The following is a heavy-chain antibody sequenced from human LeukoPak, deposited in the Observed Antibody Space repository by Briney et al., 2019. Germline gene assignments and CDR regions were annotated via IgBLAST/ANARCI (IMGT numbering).Heavy chain of an antibody. Sequence: SETLSLTCTVSGGSISSGGYYWSWIRQHPGKGLEWIGYIYYSGSTYYNPSLKSRVTISVDTSKNQFSLKLSSVTAADTAVYYCARGHSTHWSGYLNWFDPWGQGTLVTVSS. CDR2: IYYSGST. CDR1: GGSISSGGYY. J-gene: IGHJ5*02. V-gene: IGHV4-31*03. D-gene: IGHD3-3*01. CDR3: ARGHSTHWSGYLNWFDP.